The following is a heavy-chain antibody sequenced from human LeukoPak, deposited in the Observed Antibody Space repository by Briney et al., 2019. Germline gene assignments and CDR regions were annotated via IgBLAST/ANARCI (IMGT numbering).Heavy chain of an antibody. Sequence: GGSLRLSCAASGFTFSSYAMSWVRQAPGKGLEWVSAISGSGGSTYYADSVKGRFTISRDNSKNTLYLQMNSLRAEDTAVYYCAKDEVVPAAPNWFDPWGQGTLSPSPQ. J-gene: IGHJ5*02. D-gene: IGHD2-2*01. CDR2: ISGSGGST. CDR1: GFTFSSYA. V-gene: IGHV3-23*01. CDR3: AKDEVVPAAPNWFDP.